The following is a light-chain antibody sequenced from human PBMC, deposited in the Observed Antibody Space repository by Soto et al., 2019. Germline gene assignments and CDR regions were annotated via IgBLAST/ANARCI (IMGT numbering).Light chain of an antibody. CDR2: EVN. CDR3: SSYTSSSTLYV. J-gene: IGLJ1*01. V-gene: IGLV2-14*01. Sequence: VLTQPASVSGSPRQSITISCTGASSDVGGYTYVSWYQQHPGKAPKLMIYEVNNRPSGVSNRFSGSKSGNTASLTISGLQAEDEADYYCSSYTSSSTLYVFGTGTKVTVL. CDR1: SSDVGGYTY.